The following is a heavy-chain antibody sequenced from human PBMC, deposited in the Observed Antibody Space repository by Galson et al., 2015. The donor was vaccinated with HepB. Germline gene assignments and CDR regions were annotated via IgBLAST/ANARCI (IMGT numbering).Heavy chain of an antibody. J-gene: IGHJ4*02. CDR2: IWSDGTHK. D-gene: IGHD3-16*01. V-gene: IGHV3-33*06. CDR1: GFTFTKSG. CDR3: AKDAYKSSYYFDS. Sequence: SLRLFCAASGFTFTKSGMHWVRQAPCQGLEWMAVIWSDGTHKYYADSVRGRFYISRDNTNKTLYLHMNSLRAEDTAVYYCAKDAYKSSYYFDSWGQGILVTVSS.